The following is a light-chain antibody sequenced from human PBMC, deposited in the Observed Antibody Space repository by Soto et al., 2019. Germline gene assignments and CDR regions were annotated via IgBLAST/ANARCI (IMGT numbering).Light chain of an antibody. CDR3: QQYNSYPIT. CDR1: QGISSY. V-gene: IGKV1-13*02. Sequence: AIQLTQSPSSLSASVGDSVTITCRVSQGISSYLAWYQQKPGKAPKLLIYDASSLESGVPSRFSGSGSGTEFTLTISSLQPDDFATYYCQQYNSYPITFGQGTQREIK. J-gene: IGKJ5*01. CDR2: DAS.